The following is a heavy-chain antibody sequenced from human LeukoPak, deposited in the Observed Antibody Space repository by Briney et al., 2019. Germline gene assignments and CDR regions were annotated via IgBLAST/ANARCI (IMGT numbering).Heavy chain of an antibody. V-gene: IGHV3-69-1*02. CDR1: GFTFSDYY. CDR3: ARAGYYDSSGNRRGYFQH. CDR2: ISSSSSTI. Sequence: GGSLRLSCAASGFTFSDYYMNWVPQAPGKGLEWVSSISSSSSTIYYADSVKGRFTISRDNAKNSLYLQMNSLRAEDTAVYYCARAGYYDSSGNRRGYFQHWGQGTLVTVSS. J-gene: IGHJ1*01. D-gene: IGHD3-22*01.